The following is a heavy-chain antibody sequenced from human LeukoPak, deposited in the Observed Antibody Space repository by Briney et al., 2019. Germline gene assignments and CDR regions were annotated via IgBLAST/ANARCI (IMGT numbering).Heavy chain of an antibody. CDR1: GYTFTGYY. D-gene: IGHD3-3*01. V-gene: IGHV1-2*02. CDR2: INPNSGGT. CDR3: ARDGVVGSSDAFDI. Sequence: ASVKVSCKASGYTFTGYYMHWVRQAPGQGLEWMGWINPNSGGTNYAQKFQGRVTMTRDTSISTAYMELSRLRSDDTAVYYCARDGVVGSSDAFDIWGQGTMVTVSA. J-gene: IGHJ3*02.